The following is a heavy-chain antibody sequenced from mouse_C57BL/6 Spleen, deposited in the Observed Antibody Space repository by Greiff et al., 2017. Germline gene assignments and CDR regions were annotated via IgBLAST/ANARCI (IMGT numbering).Heavy chain of an antibody. V-gene: IGHV1-80*01. CDR2: IYPGDGDT. D-gene: IGHD1-1*01. Sequence: QVQLQQSGAELVKPGASVKISCKASGYAFSSYWMNWVKQRPGKGLEWIGQIYPGDGDTNYNGKFKGKATLTADKSSSTAYMQLSSLTSEDSAVYFCARCGYGSSYPMDYWGQGTSVTVSS. J-gene: IGHJ4*01. CDR1: GYAFSSYW. CDR3: ARCGYGSSYPMDY.